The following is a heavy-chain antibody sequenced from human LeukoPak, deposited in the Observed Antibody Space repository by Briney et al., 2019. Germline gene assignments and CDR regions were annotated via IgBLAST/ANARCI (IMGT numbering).Heavy chain of an antibody. V-gene: IGHV7-4-1*02. J-gene: IGHJ4*02. D-gene: IGHD3-22*01. Sequence: ASVKVSCKDSGYTFSSCAINWVRQAPGQGLEYMGWIDTKTGNPTYAQGFTGRFVFSLDTSVSTVYLQISSLKAEDTAVYYCAIHPSDSSGYFSYWGQGALVTVSS. CDR1: GYTFSSCA. CDR2: IDTKTGNP. CDR3: AIHPSDSSGYFSY.